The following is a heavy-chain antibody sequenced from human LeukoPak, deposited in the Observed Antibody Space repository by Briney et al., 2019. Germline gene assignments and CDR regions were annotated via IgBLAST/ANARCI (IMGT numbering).Heavy chain of an antibody. CDR3: ARDTIFGGFDY. CDR1: GYTFTSYD. D-gene: IGHD3-3*01. Sequence: ASVKVSCKASGYTFTSYDINWVRLATGQGLEWMGWMNPNSGNTAYAQKFQDRVIITRNTSISTAYMELSSLRSEDTAVYYCARDTIFGGFDYWGQGTLVTVSS. J-gene: IGHJ4*02. V-gene: IGHV1-8*01. CDR2: MNPNSGNT.